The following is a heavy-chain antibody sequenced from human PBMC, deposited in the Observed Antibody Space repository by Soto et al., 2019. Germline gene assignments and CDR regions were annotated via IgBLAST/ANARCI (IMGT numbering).Heavy chain of an antibody. V-gene: IGHV1-3*04. CDR3: ARAISGYVA. D-gene: IGHD5-12*01. CDR2: INTGNGNT. Sequence: QVQLVQSGAEVKKPGASVKFSCKASGITYTTYAIHWVRQAPGQGLEWMGWINTGNGNTRYSQRFQGRVTLTTDTSANTAYMDSSSLTSEDTAVYYCARAISGYVAWGQGTLITVSS. CDR1: GITYTTYA. J-gene: IGHJ5*02.